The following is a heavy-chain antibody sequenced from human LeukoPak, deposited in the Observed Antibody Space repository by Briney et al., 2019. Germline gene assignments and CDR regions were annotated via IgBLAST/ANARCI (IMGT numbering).Heavy chain of an antibody. CDR2: INSDGSST. CDR3: ARDVQGGYCSSASCYSDY. V-gene: IGHV3-74*01. J-gene: IGHJ4*02. D-gene: IGHD2-2*01. CDR1: GFTVNSYY. Sequence: GGSLRLSCAASGFTVNSYYITWVRQAPGKGLVWVSRINSDGSSTIYADSVRGRFTISRDNSKNTLYLQMNSLRVDDTAVYYCARDVQGGYCSSASCYSDYWGQGTLVTVSS.